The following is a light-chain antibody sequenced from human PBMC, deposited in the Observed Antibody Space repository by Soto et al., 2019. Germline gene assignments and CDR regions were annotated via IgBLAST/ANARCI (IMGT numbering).Light chain of an antibody. CDR2: DVS. J-gene: IGLJ1*01. CDR1: SNDVGGYNY. Sequence: QSVLTQPASVSGSPGQSITISCTGTSNDVGGYNYVSWYQQYPGKAPKLMIFDVSNRPSGVSDRFSGSKSGDTASLTISGLQAEDEADYYCSSYTGSGTDVFGTGTKVTVL. CDR3: SSYTGSGTDV. V-gene: IGLV2-14*01.